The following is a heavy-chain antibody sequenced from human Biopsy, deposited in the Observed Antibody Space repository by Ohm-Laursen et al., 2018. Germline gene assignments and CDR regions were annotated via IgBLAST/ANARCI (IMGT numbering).Heavy chain of an antibody. J-gene: IGHJ2*01. CDR2: IYYNGST. D-gene: IGHD1-26*01. V-gene: IGHV4-59*08. CDR3: ARHAPSYSGSYWRYFDL. Sequence: SETLSLTCTVSGGSISSYYWSWIRQPPGKGLEWIGYIYYNGSTNYNPSLKSRVTISVDTSMNHLSLRLTFVTAADTAVYYCARHAPSYSGSYWRYFDLWGRGTLVTVSS. CDR1: GGSISSYY.